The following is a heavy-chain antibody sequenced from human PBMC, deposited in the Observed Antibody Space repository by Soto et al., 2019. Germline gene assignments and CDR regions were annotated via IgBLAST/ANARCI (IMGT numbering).Heavy chain of an antibody. CDR3: AAAVAGTFSYYGMDV. CDR1: GYTFTGYY. Sequence: ASVKVSCKASGYTFTGYYMHWVRQAPGKGLEWMGWINPNSGGTNYAQKFQGWVTMTRDTSISTAYMELSSLRSEDTAVYYCAAAVAGTFSYYGMDVWGQGTTVTVS. CDR2: INPNSGGT. J-gene: IGHJ6*02. V-gene: IGHV1-2*04. D-gene: IGHD6-19*01.